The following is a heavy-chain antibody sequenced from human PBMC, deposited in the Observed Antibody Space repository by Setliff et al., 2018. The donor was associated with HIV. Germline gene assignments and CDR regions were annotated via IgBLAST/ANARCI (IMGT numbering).Heavy chain of an antibody. D-gene: IGHD4-17*01. Sequence: PSETLSLTCSVSGVSIPTGDYYWTWIRQPPGKGLEWIGSIYHSGSTYYNPSLKSRVTISVDTSKNQFSLKLSSVTAADTAVYYCASYGDYGSLDYWGQGTLVTVSS. V-gene: IGHV4-39*07. CDR3: ASYGDYGSLDY. J-gene: IGHJ4*02. CDR2: IYHSGST. CDR1: GVSIPTGDYY.